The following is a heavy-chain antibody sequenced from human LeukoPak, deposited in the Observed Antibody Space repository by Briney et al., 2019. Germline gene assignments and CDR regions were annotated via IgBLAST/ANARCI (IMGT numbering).Heavy chain of an antibody. CDR2: IDTTSTTM. CDR1: GFPFDTYT. J-gene: IGHJ1*01. CDR3: TRGLVVVAQYFQH. Sequence: PGGSLRLSCAASGFPFDTYTMNWVRQAPGTGLEWVSYIDTTSTTMYYADSVKGRFTISRDNGKNSLYLQMTSLRVEDTAVYYCTRGLVVVAQYFQHWGQGTLVTVSS. D-gene: IGHD2-15*01. V-gene: IGHV3-48*01.